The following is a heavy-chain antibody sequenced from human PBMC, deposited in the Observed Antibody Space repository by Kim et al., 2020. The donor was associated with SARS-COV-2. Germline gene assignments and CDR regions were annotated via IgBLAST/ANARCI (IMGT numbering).Heavy chain of an antibody. D-gene: IGHD3-22*01. CDR1: GFTFSSYA. V-gene: IGHV3-23*01. CDR3: ANVLPYYDSSGYFDY. J-gene: IGHJ4*02. Sequence: GGSLRLSCAASGFTFSSYAMSWVRQAPGKGLEWVSAISGSGGSTYYADSVKGRFTISRDNSKNTLYLQMNSLRAEDTAVYYCANVLPYYDSSGYFDYWGQGTLVTVSS. CDR2: ISGSGGST.